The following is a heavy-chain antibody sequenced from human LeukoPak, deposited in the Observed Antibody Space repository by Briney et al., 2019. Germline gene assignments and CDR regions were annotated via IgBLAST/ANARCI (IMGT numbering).Heavy chain of an antibody. CDR1: GFTFSSYA. J-gene: IGHJ3*02. V-gene: IGHV3-23*01. CDR3: AKAFTMIVAVIPDACDI. CDR2: ISGSGGST. D-gene: IGHD3-22*01. Sequence: GGSLRLSCAASGFTFSSYAMSWVRQAPGKGLEWVSAISGSGGSTYYADSVKGRFTISRDNSKNTLYLQMNSLRAEDTAVYYCAKAFTMIVAVIPDACDIWGQGTMVTVSS.